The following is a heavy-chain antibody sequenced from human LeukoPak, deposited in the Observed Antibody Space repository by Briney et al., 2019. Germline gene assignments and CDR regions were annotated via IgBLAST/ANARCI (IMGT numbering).Heavy chain of an antibody. Sequence: ASVKVSCKASGYTFTCYYMHWVRQAPGQGLEWMGIINPSGGSTSYAQKFQGRVTMTRDTSTSTVYMELSSLRSEDTAVYYCARDHITMVRGVEYRPGTSGFDPWGQGTLVTVSS. CDR3: ARDHITMVRGVEYRPGTSGFDP. CDR1: GYTFTCYY. D-gene: IGHD3-10*01. J-gene: IGHJ5*02. CDR2: INPSGGST. V-gene: IGHV1-46*01.